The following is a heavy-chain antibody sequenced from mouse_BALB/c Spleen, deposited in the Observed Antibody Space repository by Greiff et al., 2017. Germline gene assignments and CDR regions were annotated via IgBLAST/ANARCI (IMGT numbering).Heavy chain of an antibody. CDR3: ARSPIYYYGSSYSYYFDY. Sequence: EVQLQQSGPSLVKPSQTLSLTCSVTGDSITSCYWNWIRKFPGNKLEYMGYISYSGSTYYNPSLKSRISITRDTSKNQYYLQLNSVTTEDTATYYCARSPIYYYGSSYSYYFDYWGQGTTRTVSS. CDR1: GDSITSCY. D-gene: IGHD1-1*01. J-gene: IGHJ2*01. V-gene: IGHV3-8*02. CDR2: ISYSGST.